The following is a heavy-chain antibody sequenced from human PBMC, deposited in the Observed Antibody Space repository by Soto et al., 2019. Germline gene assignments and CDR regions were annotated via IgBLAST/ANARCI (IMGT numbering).Heavy chain of an antibody. CDR3: ARDYVGFFFDY. J-gene: IGHJ4*02. V-gene: IGHV3-33*01. CDR2: IWYDGSNK. CDR1: VFPFSSYG. Sequence: GGSLRLSCAASVFPFSSYGMHWVRQAPGKGLEWVAVIWYDGSNKYYADSVKGRFTISRDNSKNTLYLQMNSLRAEDTAVYYCARDYVGFFFDYWGQGTLVTVSS. D-gene: IGHD3-16*01.